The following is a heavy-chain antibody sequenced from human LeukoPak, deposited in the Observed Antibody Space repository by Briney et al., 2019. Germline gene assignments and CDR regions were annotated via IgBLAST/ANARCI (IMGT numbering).Heavy chain of an antibody. CDR1: GYTFSDYY. CDR3: ASSDNYGDYDY. CDR2: IYPNSGAT. D-gene: IGHD4-17*01. V-gene: IGHV1-2*02. J-gene: IGHJ4*02. Sequence: GASVKVSCKASGYTFSDYYLHWVRQAPGQGLEWMGWIYPNSGATNYAQKFQGRVTMTRDTSISTAYMGLSRLRSDDTAVYYCASSDNYGDYDYWGQGTLVTVSS.